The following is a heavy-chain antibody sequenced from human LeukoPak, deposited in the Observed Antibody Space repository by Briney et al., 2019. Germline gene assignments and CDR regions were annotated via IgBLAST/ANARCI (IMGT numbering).Heavy chain of an antibody. Sequence: GGSLRLSCAASGFTFSSYTINWVRQAPGKGLEWVSSFSSSSTYIYYADSLKSRFTISRDNAKNSLYLQMNSLRAEDTAVYYCARARSSSLYYMDVWGKGTTVTVSS. V-gene: IGHV3-21*01. J-gene: IGHJ6*03. CDR3: ARARSSSLYYMDV. CDR1: GFTFSSYT. D-gene: IGHD6-6*01. CDR2: FSSSSTYI.